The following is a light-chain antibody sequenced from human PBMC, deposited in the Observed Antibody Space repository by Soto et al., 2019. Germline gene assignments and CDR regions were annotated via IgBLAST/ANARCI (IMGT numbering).Light chain of an antibody. CDR2: GAS. CDR3: QKYSSSIT. CDR1: QSVSSNF. Sequence: ELVLTQSPGTLSLSPGERATLSCRASQSVSSNFLSWHQQKPGQAPRLLIYGASSRATGIPDRLSGSGSGTDFTLTISRLEPEDFAVYYCQKYSSSITFGQGTRPEIK. J-gene: IGKJ5*01. V-gene: IGKV3-20*01.